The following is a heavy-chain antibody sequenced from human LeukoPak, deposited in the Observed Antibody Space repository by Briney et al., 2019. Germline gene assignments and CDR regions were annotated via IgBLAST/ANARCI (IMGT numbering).Heavy chain of an antibody. CDR2: INPNSGGT. CDR1: GYTFTSYG. CDR3: APALLWFGEKGYDY. D-gene: IGHD3-10*01. Sequence: ASVKVSCKASGYTFTSYGISWVRQAPGQGLEWMGWINPNSGGTNYAQKFQGRVTMTRDTSISTAYMELSRLRSDDTAVYYCAPALLWFGEKGYDYWGQGTLVTVSS. V-gene: IGHV1-2*02. J-gene: IGHJ4*02.